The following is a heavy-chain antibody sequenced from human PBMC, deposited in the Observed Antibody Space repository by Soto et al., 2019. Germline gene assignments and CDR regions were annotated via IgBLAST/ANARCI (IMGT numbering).Heavy chain of an antibody. J-gene: IGHJ6*02. Sequence: QVQMVQSGAEVKKPGSSVKVSCQAFGCTFSSSAISWVRQAPGQGLEWMGGIIPIFRTPDYAQKFQGRVTIIADESTSTAYMELSSLTSGDTAVYYCGRDKDRLRVGGKYYYVLDVWGQGTTFTVSS. CDR1: GCTFSSSA. V-gene: IGHV1-69*12. CDR3: GRDKDRLRVGGKYYYVLDV. D-gene: IGHD5-12*01. CDR2: IIPIFRTP.